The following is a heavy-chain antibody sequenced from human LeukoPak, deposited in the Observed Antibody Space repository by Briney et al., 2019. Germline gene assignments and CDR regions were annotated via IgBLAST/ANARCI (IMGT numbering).Heavy chain of an antibody. V-gene: IGHV3-23*01. Sequence: GGSLRLSCAASGFTFSSYAMSWVRQAPGKGLGWVSAISGSGGSTYYADSVKGRFTISRDNSKNTLYLQMNSLRAEDTAVYYCAKSGHYDSSGYYYGWGQGTLVTVSS. CDR3: AKSGHYDSSGYYYG. D-gene: IGHD3-22*01. J-gene: IGHJ4*02. CDR2: ISGSGGST. CDR1: GFTFSSYA.